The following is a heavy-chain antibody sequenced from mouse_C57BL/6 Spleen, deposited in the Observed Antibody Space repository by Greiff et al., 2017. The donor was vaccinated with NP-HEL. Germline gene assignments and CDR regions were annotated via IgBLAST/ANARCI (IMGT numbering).Heavy chain of an antibody. J-gene: IGHJ4*01. CDR1: GFTFNTYA. V-gene: IGHV10-3*01. Sequence: DVMLVESGGGLVQPKGSLKLSCAASGFTFNTYAMHWVRQAPGKGLEWVARIRSKSSNYATYYADSVKDRFTISRDDSQSMLYLQMNNLKTEDTAMYYCVRDGGYDYAYYAMDYWGQGTSVTVSS. CDR2: IRSKSSNYAT. CDR3: VRDGGYDYAYYAMDY. D-gene: IGHD2-4*01.